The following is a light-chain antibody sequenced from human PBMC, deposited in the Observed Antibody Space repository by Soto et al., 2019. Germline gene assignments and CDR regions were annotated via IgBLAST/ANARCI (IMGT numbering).Light chain of an antibody. Sequence: QSALTQPPSASGTPGQRVTISCSGSSSNMGSNIVNWYQQLPGAAPKLLIYSKDQRPSGVPDRFSGSKSGTSASLAISGLQYADEADYYCAAWDDSLNGVVFGGGTKLTVL. CDR2: SKD. CDR3: AAWDDSLNGVV. J-gene: IGLJ2*01. CDR1: SSNMGSNI. V-gene: IGLV1-44*01.